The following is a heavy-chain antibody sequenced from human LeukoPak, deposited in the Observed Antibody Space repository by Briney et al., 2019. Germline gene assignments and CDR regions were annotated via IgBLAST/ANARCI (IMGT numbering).Heavy chain of an antibody. CDR2: ISYDGNNK. V-gene: IGHV3-30-3*01. D-gene: IGHD3-10*01. CDR1: RLTFSSYD. Sequence: QSGGSLRLSCAASRLTFSSYDMHWVRQAPGKGLEWVAVISYDGNNKYYADSVKGRFTISRDNSKNTLYLQMNSLRAEDTAVYYCAREKVRGDFDYWGQGTLVTVSS. CDR3: AREKVRGDFDY. J-gene: IGHJ4*02.